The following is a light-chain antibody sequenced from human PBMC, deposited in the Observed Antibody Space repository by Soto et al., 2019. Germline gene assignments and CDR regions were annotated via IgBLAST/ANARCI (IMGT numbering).Light chain of an antibody. Sequence: EIVMTQSPATLSVSPGERATPSCRASQSVSSNLAWYQQKPGQAPRLLIYGASTRATGIPARFSGTGSGTDFTLTVSSLQSEDFAVYYCQQYDNWPQTFVQGTKVDIK. CDR3: QQYDNWPQT. V-gene: IGKV3-15*01. CDR2: GAS. J-gene: IGKJ1*01. CDR1: QSVSSN.